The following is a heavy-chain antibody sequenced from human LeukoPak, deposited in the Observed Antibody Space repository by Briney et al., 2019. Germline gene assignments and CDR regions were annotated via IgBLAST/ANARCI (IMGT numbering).Heavy chain of an antibody. D-gene: IGHD1-26*01. CDR1: GFTSSSYV. J-gene: IGHJ4*02. CDR2: ISAYNGKT. CDR3: ARGGALTSFDS. V-gene: IGHV1-18*01. Sequence: ASVKVSCKASGFTSSSYVSWVRQAPGQGLEWMGWISAYNGKTNYAQKFQGRVTMTTDTSTSTAYMDLRSLRSDGTAVYYCARGGALTSFDSWGQGTLITVSS.